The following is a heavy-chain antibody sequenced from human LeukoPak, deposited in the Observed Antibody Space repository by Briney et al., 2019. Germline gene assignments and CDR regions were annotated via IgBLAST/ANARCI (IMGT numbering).Heavy chain of an antibody. Sequence: PSETLSLTCTVSGDSISSSDYYWGWIRQPPRKGLEWIALINYSGRTFYNPSLKSRVTISVDMSKNQFSLNLNSVTAADTAVYYCARRRKDLNWFDPWGQGTLVTVSS. CDR3: ARRRKDLNWFDP. CDR1: GDSISSSDYY. V-gene: IGHV4-39*01. J-gene: IGHJ5*02. CDR2: INYSGRT.